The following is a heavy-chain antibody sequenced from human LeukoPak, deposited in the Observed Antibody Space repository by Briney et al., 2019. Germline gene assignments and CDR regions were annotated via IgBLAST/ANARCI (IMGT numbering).Heavy chain of an antibody. CDR1: GFTFSSYG. V-gene: IGHV3-33*06. Sequence: PGGSLRLSCAASGFTFSSYGMHWVRQAPGKGLEWVAVIWYDGSNKYYADSVKGRFTISRDNSKNTLYLQMNSLRAEDTAVYYCAKDRATGTYYFDYWGQGTLLTVSS. J-gene: IGHJ4*02. CDR3: AKDRATGTYYFDY. CDR2: IWYDGSNK. D-gene: IGHD1-1*01.